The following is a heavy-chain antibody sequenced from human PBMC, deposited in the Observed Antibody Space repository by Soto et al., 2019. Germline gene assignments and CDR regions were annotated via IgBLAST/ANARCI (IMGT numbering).Heavy chain of an antibody. Sequence: DVQLLESGGDLVQPGGSLRLSCEVSGFTIRAYAMSWARRAPGKGLEWVAAITGRGDNTHYEESVKGRFTISRDDSKNTLHLQMNTLRVDDTAIYYCSLGKSYYWDYWGQGIHVTVSS. CDR2: ITGRGDNT. CDR3: SLGKSYYWDY. J-gene: IGHJ4*02. V-gene: IGHV3-23*01. CDR1: GFTIRAYA.